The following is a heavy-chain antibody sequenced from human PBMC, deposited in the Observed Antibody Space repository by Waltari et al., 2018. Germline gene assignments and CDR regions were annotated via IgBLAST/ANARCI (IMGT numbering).Heavy chain of an antibody. CDR3: ARVFRVDYFDL. CDR1: FY. D-gene: IGHD3-3*01. Sequence: FYGSWFRQHPGKGLEWIGYIHHSGTTYYNPSLNSRVTISLDASENHFSLEVTSVTAADTAIYFCARVFRVDYFDLWGQGTLVTVSS. V-gene: IGHV4-31*02. CDR2: IHHSGTT. J-gene: IGHJ4*02.